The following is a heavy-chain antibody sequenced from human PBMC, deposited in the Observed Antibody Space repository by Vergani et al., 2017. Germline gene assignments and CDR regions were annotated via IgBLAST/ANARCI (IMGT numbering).Heavy chain of an antibody. Sequence: QVQLQESGPGLVKPSETLSLTCAVSGYSISSGYYWGWIRQPPGKGLEWIGSIYHSGSTYYNPSLKSRVTISVDTSKNQFSLKLSSVTAADTAVYYCARRRPYGPWEGKIGSFDYWGQGTLVTVSS. CDR2: IYHSGST. CDR1: GYSISSGYY. CDR3: ARRRPYGPWEGKIGSFDY. V-gene: IGHV4-38-2*01. J-gene: IGHJ4*02. D-gene: IGHD1-26*01.